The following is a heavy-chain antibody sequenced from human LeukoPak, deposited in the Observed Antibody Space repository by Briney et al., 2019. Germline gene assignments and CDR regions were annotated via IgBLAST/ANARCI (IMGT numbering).Heavy chain of an antibody. CDR2: INQSGST. CDR1: SGSFSNYY. V-gene: IGHV4-34*01. Sequence: SETLSLTCAVYSGSFSNYYWSWIRQPPGKGLEWIGEINQSGSTNYNPSLKSRVTISVDTSKNHFSLKLSSVTAADTAVYYCANQGKTREVVLRSFDWFKQGFFYWGQGTLVTVSS. J-gene: IGHJ4*02. CDR3: ANQGKTREVVLRSFDWFKQGFFY. D-gene: IGHD3-9*01.